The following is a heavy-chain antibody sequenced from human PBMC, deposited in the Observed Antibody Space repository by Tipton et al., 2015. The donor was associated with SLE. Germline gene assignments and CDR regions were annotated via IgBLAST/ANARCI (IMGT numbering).Heavy chain of an antibody. D-gene: IGHD3-22*01. CDR3: ARDRGYYDSSGYSFFDY. Sequence: TLSLTCTVSGGSISSGDYYWSWIRQPPGKGPEWIGYIYYSGSTYYNPSLKSRVTISVDTSNNQFSLKLSSVTAADTAVYYCARDRGYYDSSGYSFFDYWGQGTLVTVSS. V-gene: IGHV4-30-4*01. CDR2: IYYSGST. J-gene: IGHJ4*02. CDR1: GGSISSGDYY.